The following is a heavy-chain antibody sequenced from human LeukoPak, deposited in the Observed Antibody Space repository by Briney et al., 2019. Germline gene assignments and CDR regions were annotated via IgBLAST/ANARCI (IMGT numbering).Heavy chain of an antibody. CDR2: INSDGSST. Sequence: GGSLRLSCAASGFIFSNYWMHWVRQAPGKGLVWVSRINSDGSSTTYADSVKGRFTISRDNAKNTLYLQMNSLRAEDTAVYYCARDGVEFYNWFDPWGQGTLVTVSS. V-gene: IGHV3-74*01. J-gene: IGHJ5*02. CDR3: ARDGVEFYNWFDP. D-gene: IGHD2-21*01. CDR1: GFIFSNYW.